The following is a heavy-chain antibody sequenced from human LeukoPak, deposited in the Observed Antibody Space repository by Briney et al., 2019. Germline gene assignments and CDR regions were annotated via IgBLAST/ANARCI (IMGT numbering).Heavy chain of an antibody. V-gene: IGHV3-33*01. CDR1: GFTFSSYG. Sequence: PGKSLRLSCAASGFTFSSYGMHWVRQAPGKGLEWVAVIWYDGSNKYYADSVKGRFTISRDNSKNTLYLQMNSLRAEDTAVYYCARVGRGSSWYYFDYWGQGTLVTVSS. D-gene: IGHD6-13*01. J-gene: IGHJ4*02. CDR2: IWYDGSNK. CDR3: ARVGRGSSWYYFDY.